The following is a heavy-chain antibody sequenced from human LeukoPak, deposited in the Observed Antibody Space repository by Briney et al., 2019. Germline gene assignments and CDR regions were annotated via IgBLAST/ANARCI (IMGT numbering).Heavy chain of an antibody. CDR3: ASGGAADPFDP. V-gene: IGHV3-66*01. Sequence: GGSLRLSCAASGFTVSSNYMNWVRQAPGRGLEWVSVIYSGGSTFYADSVKGRFTISRDNSKNTLYLQMNSLRAEDTAVYYCASGGAADPFDPWGQGTLVTVSS. D-gene: IGHD6-25*01. CDR2: IYSGGST. CDR1: GFTVSSNY. J-gene: IGHJ5*02.